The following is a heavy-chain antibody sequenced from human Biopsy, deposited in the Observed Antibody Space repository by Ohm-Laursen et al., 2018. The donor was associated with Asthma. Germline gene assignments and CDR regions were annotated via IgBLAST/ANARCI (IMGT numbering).Heavy chain of an antibody. CDR3: ARKAGSCISRTCYSLDF. Sequence: SSVKVSCKSLGGTFNTYVIGWVRQAPGQGLEWMGGINSVFGTTAYPQKFQDRVTIAADDSTSTVYMELSSLRSEDTAVYYCARKAGSCISRTCYSLDFWGQGTLVTVSS. CDR1: GGTFNTYV. D-gene: IGHD2-2*01. V-gene: IGHV1-69*01. J-gene: IGHJ4*02. CDR2: INSVFGTT.